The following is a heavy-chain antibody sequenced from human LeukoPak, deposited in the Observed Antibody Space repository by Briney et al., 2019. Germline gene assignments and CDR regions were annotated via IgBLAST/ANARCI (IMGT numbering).Heavy chain of an antibody. D-gene: IGHD1-26*01. V-gene: IGHV5-51*01. CDR3: ARGEIVEGTTSHFDN. Sequence: GESRKISCKGSGYGFNTYWIGWVRQMPGKGLKWMGLIYPDDSDIRYSPSFQGHVTISADKSISTAYLQWSSLKASDTAMYYCARGEIVEGTTSHFDNWGQGTLVTVSS. CDR2: IYPDDSDI. CDR1: GYGFNTYW. J-gene: IGHJ4*02.